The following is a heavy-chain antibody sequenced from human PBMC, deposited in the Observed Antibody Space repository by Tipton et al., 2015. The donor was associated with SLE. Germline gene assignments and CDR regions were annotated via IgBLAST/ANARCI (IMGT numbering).Heavy chain of an antibody. D-gene: IGHD5/OR15-5a*01. J-gene: IGHJ4*02. CDR2: ISSSTTAI. CDR1: GFNFSNYN. CDR3: ARERGRWIYELDY. Sequence: SLRLSCSASGFNFSNYNMNWVRQAPGKGLEWVSYISSSTTAIYYADSVKGRFTISRVNAKNSLYLQMSSLRAEDTAVYYCARERGRWIYELDYWGQGTLVTFSS. V-gene: IGHV3-48*04.